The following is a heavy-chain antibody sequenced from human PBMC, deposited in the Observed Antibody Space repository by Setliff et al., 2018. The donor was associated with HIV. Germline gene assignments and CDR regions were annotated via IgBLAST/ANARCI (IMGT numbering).Heavy chain of an antibody. V-gene: IGHV1-3*01. CDR2: ITVGDGNT. CDR3: ARDQGTYYYDSSGYSS. D-gene: IGHD3-22*01. Sequence: ASVKVSCKASGYTFTSYAIHWVRQAPGQRLEWMGWITVGDGNTKYSQKFQGRVTITRDTSASTAYMELSSLRSEDTAVYYCARDQGTYYYDSSGYSSWGQGTLVTVSS. J-gene: IGHJ5*02. CDR1: GYTFTSYA.